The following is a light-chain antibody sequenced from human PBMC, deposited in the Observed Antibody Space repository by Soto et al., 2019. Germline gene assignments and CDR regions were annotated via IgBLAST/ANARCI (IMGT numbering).Light chain of an antibody. CDR3: QQYGSYWS. CDR1: QSITTW. J-gene: IGKJ1*01. V-gene: IGKV1-5*01. Sequence: DIQMTQSPSTLSASVGDRVTIPCRASQSITTWLAWYQQKPGHAPHLLISNASILASGVPPRFSGSGSGTEFTLTISSLQPDDFATYYCQQYGSYWSFGQGTKVDI. CDR2: NAS.